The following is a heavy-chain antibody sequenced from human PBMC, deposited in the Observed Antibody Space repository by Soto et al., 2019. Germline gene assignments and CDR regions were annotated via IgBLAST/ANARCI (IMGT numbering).Heavy chain of an antibody. Sequence: ASVKVSCKVSGSSLTELSMHWVRQAPGKGLEWMGGFDPEDGETIYAQKFQGRVSMTEDTSTDTAYMELSGLRSEDTAVYYCGAAGIWFGERTYNLYLDYWGQGTLVTVSS. CDR1: GSSLTELS. CDR2: FDPEDGET. V-gene: IGHV1-24*01. CDR3: GAAGIWFGERTYNLYLDY. D-gene: IGHD3-10*01. J-gene: IGHJ4*02.